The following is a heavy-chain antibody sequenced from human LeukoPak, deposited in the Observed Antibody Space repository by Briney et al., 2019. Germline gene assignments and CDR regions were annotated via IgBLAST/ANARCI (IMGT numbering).Heavy chain of an antibody. Sequence: GGSLTLSCAASGFTFSTYWMSWVRQAREKGLEWVAHIKQGRKEKYYVDTAKDRFTNARDNAKNSLYLQMNSLRAEDRAVYYCARDPSRGYTYGYGDYWGQGTLVIVSS. CDR3: ARDPSRGYTYGYGDY. J-gene: IGHJ4*02. V-gene: IGHV3-7*01. CDR1: GFTFSTYW. CDR2: IKQGRKEK. D-gene: IGHD5-18*01.